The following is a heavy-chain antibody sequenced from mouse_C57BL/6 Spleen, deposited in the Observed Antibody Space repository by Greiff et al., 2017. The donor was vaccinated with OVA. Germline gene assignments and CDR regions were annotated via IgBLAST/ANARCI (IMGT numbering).Heavy chain of an antibody. CDR2: ISDGGSYT. CDR1: GFTFSSYA. D-gene: IGHD2-4*01. CDR3: ARAQYYDPDYYAMDY. Sequence: VQLKESGGGLVKPGGSLKLSCAASGFTFSSYAMSWVRQTPEKRLEWVATISDGGSYTYYPDNVKGRFTISRDNAKNNLYLQMSHLKSEDTAMYYCARAQYYDPDYYAMDYWGQGTSVTVSS. J-gene: IGHJ4*01. V-gene: IGHV5-4*01.